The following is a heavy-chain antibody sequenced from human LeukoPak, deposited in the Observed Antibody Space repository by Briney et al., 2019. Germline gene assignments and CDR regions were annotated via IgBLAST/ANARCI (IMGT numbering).Heavy chain of an antibody. Sequence: ASVKVSCKASGYTFTGYYMHWVRQAPGQGLEWMGWINPNSGGTNHAQKFQGRVTMTRDTSISTAYMELSRLRSDDTAVYYCARNEYSSSWYWFDPWGQGTLVTVSS. J-gene: IGHJ5*02. V-gene: IGHV1-2*02. CDR2: INPNSGGT. D-gene: IGHD6-13*01. CDR1: GYTFTGYY. CDR3: ARNEYSSSWYWFDP.